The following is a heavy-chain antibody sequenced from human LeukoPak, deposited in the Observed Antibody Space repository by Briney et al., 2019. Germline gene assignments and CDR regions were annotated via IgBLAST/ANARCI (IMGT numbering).Heavy chain of an antibody. CDR2: IYTSGST. CDR3: ARGPLILRFLAPDAFDI. V-gene: IGHV4-61*02. D-gene: IGHD3-3*01. Sequence: SETLSLTCTASGGSISSGSYYWSWIRQPAGKGLEWIGRIYTSGSTNYNPSLKSRVTISVDTSKNQFSLKLSSVTAADTAVYYCARGPLILRFLAPDAFDIWGQGTMVTVSS. J-gene: IGHJ3*02. CDR1: GGSISSGSYY.